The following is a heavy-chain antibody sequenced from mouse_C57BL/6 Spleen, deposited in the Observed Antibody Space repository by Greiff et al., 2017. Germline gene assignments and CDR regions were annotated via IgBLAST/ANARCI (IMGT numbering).Heavy chain of an antibody. J-gene: IGHJ2*01. D-gene: IGHD1-1*01. V-gene: IGHV1-69*01. CDR2: IDPSDSYT. CDR3: ARLHYGSSYFDY. CDR1: GYTFTSYW. Sequence: QVQLKQPGAELVMPGASVKLSCKASGYTFTSYWMHWVKQRPGQGLEWIGEIDPSDSYTNYNQKFKGKSTLTVDKSSSTAYMQLLSLTSEDSAVYYCARLHYGSSYFDYWGQGTTLTVSS.